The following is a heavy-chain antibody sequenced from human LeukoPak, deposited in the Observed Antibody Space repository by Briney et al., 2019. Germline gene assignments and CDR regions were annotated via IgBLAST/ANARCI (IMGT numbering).Heavy chain of an antibody. CDR1: GFTFSSFW. V-gene: IGHV3-7*01. D-gene: IGHD5-12*01. CDR2: IKQDGSEK. CDR3: AREGDISVITYAY. J-gene: IGHJ4*02. Sequence: PGGSLRLSCAASGFTFSSFWMNWLRQAPGKGLEWVANIKQDGSEKYYADSVKGRFTISRDNAKNSLFLQMNSLRAEDTAVYYCAREGDISVITYAYWGQGALVTV.